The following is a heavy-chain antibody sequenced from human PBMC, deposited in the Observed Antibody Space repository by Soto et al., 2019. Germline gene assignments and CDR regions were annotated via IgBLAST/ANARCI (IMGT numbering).Heavy chain of an antibody. J-gene: IGHJ4*02. Sequence: GGSLRLSCAASGFTFSSYAMSWVRQAPGQGLEWVSAITGSGGDTYYADSVKGRFTISRDSSKNTLYLQMNSLRAEDTAVYYCARLQSYCFGYWGQGTLVTVSS. CDR1: GFTFSSYA. V-gene: IGHV3-23*01. CDR3: ARLQSYCFGY. CDR2: ITGSGGDT.